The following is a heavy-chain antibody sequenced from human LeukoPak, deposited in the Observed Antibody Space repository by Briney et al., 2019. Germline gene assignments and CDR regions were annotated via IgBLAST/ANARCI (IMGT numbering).Heavy chain of an antibody. J-gene: IGHJ3*02. V-gene: IGHV3-23*01. CDR1: GFTFNYYA. CDR3: AKDQAYCTNGVCYPPGAFDI. Sequence: GGSLRLSCAASGFTFNYYAMSWVRQAPGKGLEWVSAISGSGGTTYYADSVKGRFTFSRDNSKNTLYLQMNSLRAEDTAVYYCAKDQAYCTNGVCYPPGAFDIWGQGTMVTVSS. D-gene: IGHD2-8*01. CDR2: ISGSGGTT.